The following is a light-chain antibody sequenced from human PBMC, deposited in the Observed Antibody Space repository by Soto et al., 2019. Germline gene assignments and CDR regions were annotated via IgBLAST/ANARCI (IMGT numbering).Light chain of an antibody. V-gene: IGLV2-11*01. CDR3: CSYVGGYSYV. Sequence: QSALTQPRSVSLSPGHSVTVSCIGTSSDVGDYNSVSWYQQHPGKAPKLMIYDVSKRPSGVPDRFSGSKSGNTASLTISGLQAEDEADYYCCSYVGGYSYVFGIGTKVTVL. J-gene: IGLJ1*01. CDR1: SSDVGDYNS. CDR2: DVS.